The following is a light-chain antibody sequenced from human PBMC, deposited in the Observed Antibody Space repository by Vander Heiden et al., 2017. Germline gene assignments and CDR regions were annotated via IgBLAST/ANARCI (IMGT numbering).Light chain of an antibody. CDR1: QSISSR. Sequence: DIQMTQSPSTLSASVGDRVTITCRASQSISSRLAGEQQKPGKAPKLLIYTASSLESAVPSWLSRGGSGTEFTLTSSSLKPDAFETIYGQHYRTLGQGTKVEIK. J-gene: IGKJ1*01. CDR2: TAS. V-gene: IGKV1-5*03. CDR3: QHYRT.